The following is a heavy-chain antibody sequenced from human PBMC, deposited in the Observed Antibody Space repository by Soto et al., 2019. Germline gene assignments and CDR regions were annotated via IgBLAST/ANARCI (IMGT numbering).Heavy chain of an antibody. CDR3: ARVFAPNWKQKDYYYYGMDV. Sequence: SQTLSLTCAISGDSVSSNSAAWNWIRQSPSRGLEWLGRTYYRSKWYNDYAVSVKSRITINPDTSKNQFSLQLNSVTPEDTAVYYCARVFAPNWKQKDYYYYGMDVWGQGTTVTVSS. CDR2: TYYRSKWYN. J-gene: IGHJ6*02. V-gene: IGHV6-1*01. D-gene: IGHD1-20*01. CDR1: GDSVSSNSAA.